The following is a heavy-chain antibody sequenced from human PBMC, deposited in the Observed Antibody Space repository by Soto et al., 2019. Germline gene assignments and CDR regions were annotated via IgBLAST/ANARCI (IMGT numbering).Heavy chain of an antibody. J-gene: IGHJ6*02. CDR1: GGIFGTYA. V-gene: IGHV1-69*14. CDR3: VRHSATYYYYDMED. Sequence: QVQLGQSGAEVKKTWSSGKVSCKSSGGIFGTYASSLVQHSPGQGLEWMGGVIPILGTTNNAKKFPGRVTCTATNTTGTANMKLSSVRTNLTAIYSSVRHSATYYYYDMEDWGQGTPVTVSS. CDR2: VIPILGTT.